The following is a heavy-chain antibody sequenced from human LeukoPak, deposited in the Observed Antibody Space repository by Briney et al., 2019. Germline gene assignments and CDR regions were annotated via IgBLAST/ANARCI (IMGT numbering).Heavy chain of an antibody. Sequence: ASVKVSCKASGYTFTGYYMHWVRQAPGQGLEWMGWINPNSGGTNYAQKFQGRVTMTRDTSISTAYMELSRLRSDDTAVYYCARDWGRSTTGTAGSYCGQGTLVTVSS. CDR1: GYTFTGYY. D-gene: IGHD1-1*01. CDR2: INPNSGGT. J-gene: IGHJ4*02. V-gene: IGHV1-2*02. CDR3: ARDWGRSTTGTAGSY.